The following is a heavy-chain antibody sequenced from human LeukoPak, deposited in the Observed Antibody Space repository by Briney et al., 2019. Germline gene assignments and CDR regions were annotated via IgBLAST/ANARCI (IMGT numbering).Heavy chain of an antibody. Sequence: ASVKVSCKASGYTFTSYDINWVRQATGQGLEWMGWMNPNSGNTGYAQKFQGRVTMTRNTSISTAYMELSSLRSEDTAVYYCAREWIRRGGFDPWGQGTLATVSS. CDR3: AREWIRRGGFDP. J-gene: IGHJ5*02. V-gene: IGHV1-8*01. CDR1: GYTFTSYD. CDR2: MNPNSGNT. D-gene: IGHD5-12*01.